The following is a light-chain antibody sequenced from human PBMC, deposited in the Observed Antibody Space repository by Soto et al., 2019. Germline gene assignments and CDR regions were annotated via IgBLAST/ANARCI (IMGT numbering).Light chain of an antibody. CDR1: SRDVGGYNY. Sequence: QSALTQPASVSGSPGQPITISCTGTSRDVGGYNYVSWYHQHPGKAPKLMIYEVSNRPSGVSNRFSGSKSGKTASLTISGLQAEDEGDYYCSSYTGSSTLLFGGGTKLTVL. CDR2: EVS. J-gene: IGLJ2*01. V-gene: IGLV2-14*01. CDR3: SSYTGSSTLL.